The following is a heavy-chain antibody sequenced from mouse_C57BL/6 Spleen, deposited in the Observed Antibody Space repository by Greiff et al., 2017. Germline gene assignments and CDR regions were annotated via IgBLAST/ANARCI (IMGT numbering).Heavy chain of an antibody. CDR3: ARYDSSGYVEAMDY. CDR1: GYAFSSSW. CDR2: IYPGDGDT. D-gene: IGHD3-2*02. Sequence: QVQLQQSGPELVKPGSSVTISCKASGYAFSSSWMNWVKQRPGKGLEWIGRIYPGDGDTNYNGKFKGQASLTADKSSSTAYMQLSSLTSEDSAVYCCARYDSSGYVEAMDYWGQGTSVTVSS. V-gene: IGHV1-82*01. J-gene: IGHJ4*01.